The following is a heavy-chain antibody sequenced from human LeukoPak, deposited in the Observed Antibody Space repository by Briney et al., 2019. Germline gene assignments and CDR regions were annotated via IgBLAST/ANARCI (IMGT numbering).Heavy chain of an antibody. D-gene: IGHD1-7*01. CDR3: AAFITGTTNNWFDP. CDR1: GGSISSTDYY. Sequence: SETLSLTCTVSGGSISSTDYYWAWIRQPPGKGLEWIGNVFYSGNTYYNPSLRSRVTISVDTSKNQFSLKLSYVTAADTGVYYCAAFITGTTNNWFDPWGQGTLVTVSS. J-gene: IGHJ5*02. V-gene: IGHV4-39*01. CDR2: VFYSGNT.